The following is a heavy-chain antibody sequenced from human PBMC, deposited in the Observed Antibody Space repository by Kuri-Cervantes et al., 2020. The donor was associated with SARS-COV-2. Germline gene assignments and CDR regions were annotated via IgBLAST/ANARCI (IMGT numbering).Heavy chain of an antibody. J-gene: IGHJ6*02. V-gene: IGHV1-3*01. CDR2: INAGNGNT. CDR3: ARGGDFWYFYYGMDV. D-gene: IGHD3-3*01. CDR1: GYTFTSYA. Sequence: ASVKVSCKASGYTFTSYAMHWVRQAPGQRLEWMGWINAGNGNTKYSQKFQGRVTITRDTSASTAYMELSSLRSEDTAVYHCARGGDFWYFYYGMDVWGQGTTVTVSS.